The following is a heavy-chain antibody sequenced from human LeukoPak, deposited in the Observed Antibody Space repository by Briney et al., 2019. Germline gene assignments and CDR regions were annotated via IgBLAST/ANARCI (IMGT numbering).Heavy chain of an antibody. D-gene: IGHD3-22*01. CDR3: ARDYYDISGYNAFYI. CDR2: IYTSGNT. J-gene: IGHJ3*02. CDR1: GGSISSGSYY. V-gene: IGHV4-61*02. Sequence: PSQTLSLTCTVSGGSISSGSYYWSCIRQPAGKGLEWIGRIYTSGNTNYNPSLKSRVTISVDTSKNQFSPKLSSVTAEDTAVYYCARDYYDISGYNAFYIWGQGTMVTVSS.